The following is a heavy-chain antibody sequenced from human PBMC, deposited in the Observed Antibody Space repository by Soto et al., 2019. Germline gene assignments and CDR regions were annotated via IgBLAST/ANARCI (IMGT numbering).Heavy chain of an antibody. J-gene: IGHJ3*02. CDR2: ISSSSYYI. V-gene: IGHV3-21*01. CDR3: VGAFDI. CDR1: GFTFSNYS. Sequence: GGSLRLSCAASGFTFSNYSMNWVRQAPGKGLEWVSSISSSSYYIFYADSVRGRFTISRDNAKNSLYLQMNSLRAEDTAVYYCVGAFDIWGQGTMVTISS.